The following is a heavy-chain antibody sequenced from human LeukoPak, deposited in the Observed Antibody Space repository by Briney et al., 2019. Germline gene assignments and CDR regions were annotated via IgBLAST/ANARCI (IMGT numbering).Heavy chain of an antibody. J-gene: IGHJ4*02. CDR1: GGSISSYY. V-gene: IGHV4-4*07. D-gene: IGHD6-19*01. CDR3: ARKVTLRSGWYEPYYFDY. CDR2: IYSSGST. Sequence: SETLSLTCTVSGGSISSYYWSWIRQPAGKGLEWIGRIYSSGSTNYNPSLKSRVTMSVDTSKNQFSLKLSSVTAADTAVYYCARKVTLRSGWYEPYYFDYWGQGTLVTVSS.